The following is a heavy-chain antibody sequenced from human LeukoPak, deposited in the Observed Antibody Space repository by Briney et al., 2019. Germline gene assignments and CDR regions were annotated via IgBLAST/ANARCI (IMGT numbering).Heavy chain of an antibody. D-gene: IGHD6-25*01. V-gene: IGHV3-21*01. Sequence: PGGSLRLSCAASGFTFSSYSMNWVRQAPGKGLEWVSSISSSSYIYYADSVKGRFTISRDNAKNSLYLQMNSLRAEDTAVYYCARQGYSSASPEIYWGQGTLVTVSS. CDR2: ISSSSYI. CDR3: ARQGYSSASPEIY. CDR1: GFTFSSYS. J-gene: IGHJ4*02.